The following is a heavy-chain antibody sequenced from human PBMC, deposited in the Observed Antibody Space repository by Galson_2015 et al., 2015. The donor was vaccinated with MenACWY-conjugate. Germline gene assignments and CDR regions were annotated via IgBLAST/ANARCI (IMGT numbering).Heavy chain of an antibody. Sequence: PALVKPTQTLTLTCTFSGFSLSTSGMCVSWIRQPPGKALEWLARIDWDDDKYYSTSLKTRLTISKDTSKNQVVLTMTNMDPVDAATYYCARIKYYYDSSGYSFDYWGQGTLVTVSS. CDR1: GFSLSTSGMC. V-gene: IGHV2-70*11. CDR3: ARIKYYYDSSGYSFDY. CDR2: IDWDDDK. D-gene: IGHD3-22*01. J-gene: IGHJ4*02.